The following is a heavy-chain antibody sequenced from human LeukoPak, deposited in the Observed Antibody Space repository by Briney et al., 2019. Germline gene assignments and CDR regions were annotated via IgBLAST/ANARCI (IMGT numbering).Heavy chain of an antibody. CDR3: ARRSSGYYLGFDY. CDR1: GGSISNSSYY. CDR2: IYYSGST. V-gene: IGHV4-39*01. D-gene: IGHD3-22*01. Sequence: SETLSLTCTVSGGSISNSSYYWGWIRQPPGKGLEWIGAIYYSGSTYFDPSLKSRVTISVDTSKNQFSLRLISATAADTAVYYCARRSSGYYLGFDYWGQGTLVTVSS. J-gene: IGHJ4*02.